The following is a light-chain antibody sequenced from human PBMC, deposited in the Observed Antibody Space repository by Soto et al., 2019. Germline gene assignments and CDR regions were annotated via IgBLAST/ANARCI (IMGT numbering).Light chain of an antibody. J-gene: IGKJ5*01. V-gene: IGKV1-5*03. Sequence: DIQMTQSPSTLSATVGDSVTSTCRASQSVTTWLAWYQQKPGKAPKLLIYKASNLESGLPSRFTGSGSGTEFTLTISSLQSDDFATYYCQQYSTYPITFGQGTRLEIK. CDR1: QSVTTW. CDR3: QQYSTYPIT. CDR2: KAS.